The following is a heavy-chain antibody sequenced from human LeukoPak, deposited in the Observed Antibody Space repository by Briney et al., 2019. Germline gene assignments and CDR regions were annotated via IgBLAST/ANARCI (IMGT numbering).Heavy chain of an antibody. CDR3: AKENYGHQFFDY. CDR2: ISYDGGNK. CDR1: GFTFSNYA. V-gene: IGHV3-30-3*01. Sequence: GGSLRLSCAASGFTFSNYAMHWVRQAPGKGLEWVAVISYDGGNKYYADSVKGRFTISRDNSKNTLYLQLNSLRAEDTAVYYCAKENYGHQFFDYWGQGTLVTVSS. J-gene: IGHJ4*02. D-gene: IGHD4-17*01.